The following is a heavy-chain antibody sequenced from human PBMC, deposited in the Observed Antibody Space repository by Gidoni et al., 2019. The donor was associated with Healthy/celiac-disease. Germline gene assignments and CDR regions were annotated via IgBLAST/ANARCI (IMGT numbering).Heavy chain of an antibody. J-gene: IGHJ5*02. CDR2: ISSSSSYI. CDR1: GFTFSSYS. D-gene: IGHD3-10*01. CDR3: ARVPYGSGLWSFDP. V-gene: IGHV3-21*01. Sequence: EVQLVESGGGLVKPGGSLRLSCAASGFTFSSYSMHWVRQAPGKGLEWVTSISSSSSYIYYADSVKGRFTISRDNAKNSLYLQMNSLRAEDTAVYYCARVPYGSGLWSFDPWGQGTLVTVSS.